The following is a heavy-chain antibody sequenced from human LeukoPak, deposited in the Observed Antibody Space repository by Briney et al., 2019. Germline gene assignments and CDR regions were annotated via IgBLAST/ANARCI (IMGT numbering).Heavy chain of an antibody. CDR3: ARQSGGFDS. CDR1: GYAFTSNW. Sequence: GESLQISFKGSGYAFTSNWIGWVRPMPGKGLAWMGMIYPSDSDTRYSPSFQGQVTISADKSISTAYLQWRSLKASDTAMYYCARQSGGFDSWGQGTLVTVSS. D-gene: IGHD3-10*01. CDR2: IYPSDSDT. V-gene: IGHV5-51*01. J-gene: IGHJ4*02.